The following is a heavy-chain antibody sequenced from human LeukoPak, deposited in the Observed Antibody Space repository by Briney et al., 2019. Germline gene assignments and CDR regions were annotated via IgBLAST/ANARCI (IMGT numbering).Heavy chain of an antibody. V-gene: IGHV4-30-4*01. CDR3: AAEGDYDSSGYTTRIAFDI. CDR2: IYYSGST. J-gene: IGHJ3*02. Sequence: SETLSLTCTVSGGSISSGDYYWSWIRQPPGKGLEWIGYIYYSGSTYYNPSLKSRVTISVDTSKNQFSLKLSSVTAADTAVYYCAAEGDYDSSGYTTRIAFDIWGQGTMVTVSS. D-gene: IGHD3-22*01. CDR1: GGSISSGDYY.